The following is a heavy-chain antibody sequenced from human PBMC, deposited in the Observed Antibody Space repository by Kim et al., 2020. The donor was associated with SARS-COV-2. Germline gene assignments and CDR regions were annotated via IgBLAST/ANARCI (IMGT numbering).Heavy chain of an antibody. CDR1: GGTFSSYT. V-gene: IGHV1-69*04. CDR2: IIPILGIA. J-gene: IGHJ4*02. Sequence: SVKVSCKASGGTFSSYTISWVRQAPGQGLEWMGRIIPILGIANYAQKFQGRVTITADKSTSTAYMELSSLRSEDTAVYYCARDVSYDGWELPPLGGLEWGHFDYWGQGTLVTVSS. D-gene: IGHD1-26*01. CDR3: ARDVSYDGWELPPLGGLEWGHFDY.